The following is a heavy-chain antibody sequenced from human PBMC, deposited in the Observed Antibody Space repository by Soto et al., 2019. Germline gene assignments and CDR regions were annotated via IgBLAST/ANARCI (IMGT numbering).Heavy chain of an antibody. J-gene: IGHJ5*02. CDR2: IHHSGRP. CDR1: RGCLYSSNW. CDR3: TRRGGGGSGVFMIDWLAP. V-gene: IGHV4-4*02. Sequence: SGALSLTFDVSRGCLYSSNWWTCVRPTPGKGLDSIGEIHHSGRPNHTPSPKARATIPADQSNTQFFLNLASVTAADTDMYYCTRRGGGGSGVFMIDWLAPWGQGTQVTVSS. D-gene: IGHD3-3*01.